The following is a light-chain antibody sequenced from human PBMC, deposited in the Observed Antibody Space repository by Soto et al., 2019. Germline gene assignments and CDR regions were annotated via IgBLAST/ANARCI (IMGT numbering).Light chain of an antibody. J-gene: IGLJ3*02. CDR3: LLSFSGPRV. V-gene: IGLV7-46*01. CDR2: ETS. Sequence: QAVVTQAPSLSVSPGGTVTLTCASSTGAVTSGNFPYWFQQKPGQAPRTLIYETSNKPSWTPARFSGSLLGGKAALTLSGAQPEDEAEYYCLLSFSGPRVFGGGTKLTVL. CDR1: TGAVTSGNF.